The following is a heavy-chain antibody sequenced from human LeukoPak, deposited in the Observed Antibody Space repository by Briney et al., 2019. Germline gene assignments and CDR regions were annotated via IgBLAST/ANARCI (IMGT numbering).Heavy chain of an antibody. V-gene: IGHV4-59*08. D-gene: IGHD2-15*01. J-gene: IGHJ5*02. CDR1: GGSISSYY. Sequence: SETLSLTCTVSGGSISSYYWSWLRQPPGKGLEWLGYIYYSGSTNYNPSLKSRVTISVDTSKTQFSLKLSSVTAADTAVYYCARVVARENWFDPWGQGTLVTVSS. CDR2: IYYSGST. CDR3: ARVVARENWFDP.